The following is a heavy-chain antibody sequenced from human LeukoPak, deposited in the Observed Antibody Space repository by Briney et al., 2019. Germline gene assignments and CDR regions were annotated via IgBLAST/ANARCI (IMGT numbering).Heavy chain of an antibody. D-gene: IGHD5-18*01. CDR1: GGTFSSYA. Sequence: ASVKVSCKASGGTFSSYAIGWVRQAPGQGLEWMGGIIPIFGTANYAQKFQGRVTITTDESTSTAYMELSSLRSEDTAVYYCARGVGGYSYGYGIDYWGQGTLVTVSS. CDR3: ARGVGGYSYGYGIDY. J-gene: IGHJ4*02. CDR2: IIPIFGTA. V-gene: IGHV1-69*05.